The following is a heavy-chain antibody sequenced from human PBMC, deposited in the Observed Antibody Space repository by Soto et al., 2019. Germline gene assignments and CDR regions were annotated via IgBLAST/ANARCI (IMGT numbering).Heavy chain of an antibody. Sequence: GGSLRLSCAASGFTLSYAWMNWVRQAPGKGLEWVGRIKRKTDGGTTDYAAPVKGRFTISRDDSKNTLYLQMNSLKTEDTAVYYCTTVFYDSRGYPDSWGQGTLVTVSS. V-gene: IGHV3-15*07. CDR1: GFTLSYAW. CDR3: TTVFYDSRGYPDS. D-gene: IGHD3-22*01. CDR2: IKRKTDGGTT. J-gene: IGHJ4*02.